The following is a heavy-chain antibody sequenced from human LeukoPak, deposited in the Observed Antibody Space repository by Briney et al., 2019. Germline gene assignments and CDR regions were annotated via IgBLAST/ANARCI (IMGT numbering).Heavy chain of an antibody. D-gene: IGHD1-26*01. J-gene: IGHJ4*02. CDR1: GFIFSTYA. CDR2: IWYDGSHK. Sequence: GGSLRLSCVASGFIFSTYAMNWVRQAPGKGLEWVAVIWYDGSHKSYADSVKGRFTISRDNSKNTLYLQMSSLRAEDTAVYYCARDPTEGGTFAYYFDYWGQGTLVTVSS. V-gene: IGHV3-33*08. CDR3: ARDPTEGGTFAYYFDY.